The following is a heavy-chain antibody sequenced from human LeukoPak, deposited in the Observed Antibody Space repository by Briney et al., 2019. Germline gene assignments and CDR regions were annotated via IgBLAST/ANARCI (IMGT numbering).Heavy chain of an antibody. D-gene: IGHD3-3*01. J-gene: IGHJ4*02. CDR1: GFTFSIYA. CDR3: AQIPFRSGDYHFDY. Sequence: GGSLRLSCAASGFTFSIYAMSWVRQTPGKGLEWVSTISGSGTSTYYADSVKGRFTVSRDNSKNTLHLQMKSLSAADTAVYYRAQIPFRSGDYHFDYWGQGTLLTVSS. CDR2: ISGSGTST. V-gene: IGHV3-23*01.